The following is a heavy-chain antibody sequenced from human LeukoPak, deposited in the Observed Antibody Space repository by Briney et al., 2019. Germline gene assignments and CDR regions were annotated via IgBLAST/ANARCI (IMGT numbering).Heavy chain of an antibody. CDR2: IYYSGNT. Sequence: PSETLSLTCTVSGGSISLYYWSWIRQPPGKGLEWLGYIYYSGNTDYNPSLKSRVAISVDTSKNQFSLKLSSVTAADTAVYYCARSTGSTMFIDYWGQGTLVTVSS. D-gene: IGHD3-10*02. V-gene: IGHV4-59*01. J-gene: IGHJ4*02. CDR3: ARSTGSTMFIDY. CDR1: GGSISLYY.